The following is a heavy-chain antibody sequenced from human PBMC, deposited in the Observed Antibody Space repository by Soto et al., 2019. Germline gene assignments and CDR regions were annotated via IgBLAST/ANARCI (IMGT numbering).Heavy chain of an antibody. D-gene: IGHD2-15*01. CDR2: IVPIFGTA. CDR1: GGTFSNSG. CDR3: AREGGTYSLDS. Sequence: ASVKVSCKASGGTFSNSGISWVRQAPGQGLEWMGGIVPIFGTANYAQRFRGRATITADESTNTAYLDLSSLRSGDTAVYYCAREGGTYSLDSWGQGILVTVS. J-gene: IGHJ4*02. V-gene: IGHV1-69*13.